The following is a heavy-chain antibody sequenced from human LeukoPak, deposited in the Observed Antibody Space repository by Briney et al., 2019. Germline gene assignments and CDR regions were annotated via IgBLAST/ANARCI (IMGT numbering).Heavy chain of an antibody. Sequence: GGSLRLSCAASGFTFSSYAMHWVRQAPGKGLEWVAVISYDGSNKYYADSVKGRFTISRDNSKNTLYLQMNSLRAEDTAVYYCARSRPGEWRDQDYYYGMDVWGQGTTVTVSS. J-gene: IGHJ6*02. D-gene: IGHD3-16*01. V-gene: IGHV3-30-3*01. CDR2: ISYDGSNK. CDR1: GFTFSSYA. CDR3: ARSRPGEWRDQDYYYGMDV.